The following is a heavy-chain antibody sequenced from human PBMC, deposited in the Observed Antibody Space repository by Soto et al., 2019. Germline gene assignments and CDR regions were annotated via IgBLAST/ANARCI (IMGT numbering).Heavy chain of an antibody. D-gene: IGHD3-3*01. Sequence: SETLSLTCTVSGGSISSYYWSWIRQPPGKGLEWIGYIYYSGSTNYNPSLKSRVTISVDTSKNQFSLKLSSVTAADTAVYYCARGGRLYYDFWSGYQNWFDPWGQGTLVTVSS. CDR1: GGSISSYY. CDR3: ARGGRLYYDFWSGYQNWFDP. CDR2: IYYSGST. J-gene: IGHJ5*02. V-gene: IGHV4-59*01.